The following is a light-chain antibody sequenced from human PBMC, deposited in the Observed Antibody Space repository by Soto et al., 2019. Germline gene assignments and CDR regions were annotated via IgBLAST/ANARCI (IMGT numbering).Light chain of an antibody. CDR2: EVN. CDR1: SSDVGGYNY. CDR3: SSYAGSSNV. Sequence: QSVLTQPPSASGSPGQSVAISCTGTSSDVGGYNYVSWYQQHPGKAPKLMIYEVNKRPSGVPDRFSGSKSGNTASLTVSGLQAEDEADYYCSSYAGSSNVFGTGTKFTVL. J-gene: IGLJ1*01. V-gene: IGLV2-8*01.